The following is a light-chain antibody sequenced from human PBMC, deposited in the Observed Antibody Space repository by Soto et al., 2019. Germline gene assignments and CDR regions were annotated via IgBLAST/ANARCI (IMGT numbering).Light chain of an antibody. V-gene: IGKV1-5*03. CDR2: KAS. CDR1: QTISNW. CDR3: QQYNFYSRT. J-gene: IGKJ1*01. Sequence: DIQMTQSPSTLSASVGDTVTITCRASQTISNWLAWYQQKPGKAPKLLIYKASSLQSGVPSRFSGLGSGTEFTLTISSLQPDDFATYYCQQYNFYSRTFGQGTKVEIK.